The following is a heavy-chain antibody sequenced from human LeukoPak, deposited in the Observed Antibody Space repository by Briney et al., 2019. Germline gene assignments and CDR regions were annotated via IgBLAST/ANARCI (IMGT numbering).Heavy chain of an antibody. Sequence: SETLSLTCTVSGYSISSGYYWGWIRQPPGKGLEWIGSIYYSGSTNYNPSLKSRVTISVDTSKNQFSLKLSSVTAADTAVYYCARDGIAAGRDAFDIWGQGTMVTVSS. CDR3: ARDGIAAGRDAFDI. D-gene: IGHD6-13*01. CDR2: IYYSGST. CDR1: GYSISSGYY. V-gene: IGHV4-38-2*02. J-gene: IGHJ3*02.